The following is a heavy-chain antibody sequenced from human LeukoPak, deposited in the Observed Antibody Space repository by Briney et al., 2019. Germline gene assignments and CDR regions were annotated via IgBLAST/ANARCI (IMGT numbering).Heavy chain of an antibody. V-gene: IGHV3-23*01. CDR1: GFPFNIYA. Sequence: GGSLRLSCAASGFPFNIYAMNWVRQAPGKGLEWVSVISVSGRSTYYADSVKGRFTISRDSSKSPLYLQMNSLRAEDTAIYYCAKNHDSNTYHTDDAFDIWGQGTMVTVSS. CDR2: ISVSGRST. D-gene: IGHD2/OR15-2a*01. CDR3: AKNHDSNTYHTDDAFDI. J-gene: IGHJ3*02.